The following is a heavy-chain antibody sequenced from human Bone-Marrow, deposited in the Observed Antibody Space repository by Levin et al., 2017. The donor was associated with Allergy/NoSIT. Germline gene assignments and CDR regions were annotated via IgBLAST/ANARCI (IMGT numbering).Heavy chain of an antibody. D-gene: IGHD1-26*01. V-gene: IGHV4-61*08. Sequence: SETLSLTCTVSSASVNVAGYYWAWVRQPPGKGLEWIAYIYYTWSTNYNPSVKSRLRLAIDTSKDEFSLTLRSVTAADTAVYHCAGLTTLQFKPRPYFDSWGQGALVPVSS. J-gene: IGHJ4*02. CDR1: SASVNVAGYY. CDR2: IYYTWST. CDR3: AGLTTLQFKPRPYFDS.